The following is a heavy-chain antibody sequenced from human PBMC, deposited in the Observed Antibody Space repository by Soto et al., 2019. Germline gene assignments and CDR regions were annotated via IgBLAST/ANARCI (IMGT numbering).Heavy chain of an antibody. D-gene: IGHD3-22*01. J-gene: IGHJ4*02. Sequence: EVQLVESGGGLVKPGGSLRLSCAASGFTFSSYSMNWVRQPPGKGLEWVSSISSSSSYIYYADSVKGRFTISRDNAKNSLYLQRNSLRSEDTAVYSCARDADSSGYSRDDYCGQGTLVIVSS. CDR2: ISSSSSYI. V-gene: IGHV3-21*01. CDR3: ARDADSSGYSRDDY. CDR1: GFTFSSYS.